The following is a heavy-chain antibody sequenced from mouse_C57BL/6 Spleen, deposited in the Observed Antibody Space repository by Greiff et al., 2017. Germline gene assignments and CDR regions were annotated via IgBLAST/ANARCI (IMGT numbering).Heavy chain of an antibody. CDR2: IYPGSGNT. CDR1: GYTFTDYY. CDR3: ARTPRLRGAMDY. Sequence: VQRVESGAELVRPGASVKLSCKASGYTFTDYYINWVKQRPGQGLEWIARIYPGSGNTSYHEKFKGKATLTAEKSSSTAYMQLSSLTSEDSAVYFCARTPRLRGAMDYWGQGTSVTVSS. J-gene: IGHJ4*01. D-gene: IGHD1-1*01. V-gene: IGHV1-76*01.